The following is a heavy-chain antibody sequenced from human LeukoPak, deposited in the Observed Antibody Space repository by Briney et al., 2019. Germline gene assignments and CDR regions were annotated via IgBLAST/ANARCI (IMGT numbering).Heavy chain of an antibody. J-gene: IGHJ4*02. Sequence: PGGSLRLSCAASGFTFDDYAMHWVRQAPGKGLEWVSLISWDGGSTYYADSVKGRFTISRDNSKNSLYLQMNSLRAEDTALYYCAKDTMITFGGVTPLGLYFDYLGQGTLVTVSS. V-gene: IGHV3-43D*03. D-gene: IGHD3-16*01. CDR1: GFTFDDYA. CDR2: ISWDGGST. CDR3: AKDTMITFGGVTPLGLYFDY.